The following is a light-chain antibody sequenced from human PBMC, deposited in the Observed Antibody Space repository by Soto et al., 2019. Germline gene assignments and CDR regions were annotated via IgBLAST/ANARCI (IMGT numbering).Light chain of an antibody. J-gene: IGKJ2*01. Sequence: EIVLTQSPGTLSLSPGERATLSCMASQSVSSSYLAWYQQKPGQAPRLLIYGASSRATGIPDRFSGSGSGTDVTLTISILEPEDFAVYYCQQYRSSPPYTFGQGTKLDIK. V-gene: IGKV3-20*01. CDR3: QQYRSSPPYT. CDR1: QSVSSSY. CDR2: GAS.